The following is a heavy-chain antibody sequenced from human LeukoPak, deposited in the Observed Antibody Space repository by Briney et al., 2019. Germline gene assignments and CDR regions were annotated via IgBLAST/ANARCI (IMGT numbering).Heavy chain of an antibody. J-gene: IGHJ4*02. CDR1: GGSISSSTYY. D-gene: IGHD1-26*01. Sequence: SETLSLTCTVSGGSISSSTYYWGWIRQPPGKGLEWIGSIYYSGSTYYNASLQSRVTISIDTSKNQFSLRLSSVTAADTAMYFCAKSGGYGLIDYWGQGTLVTVSS. V-gene: IGHV4-39*01. CDR3: AKSGGYGLIDY. CDR2: IYYSGST.